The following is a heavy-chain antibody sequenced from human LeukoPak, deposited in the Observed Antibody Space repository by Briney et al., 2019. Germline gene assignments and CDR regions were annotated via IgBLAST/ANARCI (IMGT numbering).Heavy chain of an antibody. CDR2: INPSGGST. V-gene: IGHV1-46*01. Sequence: ASVKVSCKASGYTFTSYYMHWVRQAPGQGLEWMGIINPSGGSTSYAQKFQGRVTMTRDTSTSTVYMELSSLRSEDTAVYYCATGKAYYDSSGYYYDGNWFDPWGQGTLVTVSS. D-gene: IGHD3-22*01. CDR1: GYTFTSYY. J-gene: IGHJ5*02. CDR3: ATGKAYYDSSGYYYDGNWFDP.